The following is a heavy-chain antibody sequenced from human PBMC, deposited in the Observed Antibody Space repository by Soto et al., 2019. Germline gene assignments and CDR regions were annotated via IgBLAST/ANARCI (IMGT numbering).Heavy chain of an antibody. J-gene: IGHJ4*02. CDR2: ISSSSSTI. CDR3: AREGYDHVWGSYRSFDY. CDR1: GFTFSSYE. D-gene: IGHD3-16*02. V-gene: IGHV3-48*03. Sequence: EVQLVESGGGLVQPGGSLRLSCAASGFTFSSYEMNWVRQAPGKGLEWISYISSSSSTIYCADSVKGRFTISRDNAKKSLYLQMNSLRAEDTAVYYCAREGYDHVWGSYRSFDYWGQGTLVTVSS.